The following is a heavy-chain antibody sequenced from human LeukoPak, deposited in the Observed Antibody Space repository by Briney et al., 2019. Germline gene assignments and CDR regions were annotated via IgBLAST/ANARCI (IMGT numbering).Heavy chain of an antibody. Sequence: SETLSLTCTVSGGSISSYYWSWIRQPPGKGLEWIGEINHSGSTNYNPSLKSRVTISVDTSKNQFSLKLSSVTAADTAVYYCARDSMLSSYYYYGMDVWGQGTTVTVSS. CDR2: INHSGST. CDR3: ARDSMLSSYYYYGMDV. J-gene: IGHJ6*02. D-gene: IGHD2-8*01. CDR1: GGSISSYY. V-gene: IGHV4-34*01.